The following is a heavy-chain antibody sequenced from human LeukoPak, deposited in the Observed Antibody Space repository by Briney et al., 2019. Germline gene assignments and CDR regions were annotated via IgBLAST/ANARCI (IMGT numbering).Heavy chain of an antibody. CDR2: INHSGNT. CDR1: GGSFSGYY. V-gene: IGHV4-34*01. CDR3: ARTMGTPDY. Sequence: SETLSLTCAVYGGSFSGYYWSWIRQPPGKGLEWIGEINHSGNTNYNPSLKSRVTISVDTSKNQFSLKLSSVTAADTAVYYCARTMGTPDYWGQGTLVTVSS. J-gene: IGHJ4*02.